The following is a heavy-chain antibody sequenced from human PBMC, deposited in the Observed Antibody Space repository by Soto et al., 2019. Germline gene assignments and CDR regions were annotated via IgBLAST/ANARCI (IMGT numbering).Heavy chain of an antibody. CDR3: ARQKIGGITMVRGGDYYYYGMDV. CDR1: GYTFTSYG. J-gene: IGHJ6*02. D-gene: IGHD3-10*01. CDR2: ISAYNGNT. Sequence: ASVQVSCKASGYTFTSYGISWVRQAPGQGLEWMGWISAYNGNTNYAQRLQGRVTMTTDTSTSTAYMELSSLRSEDTAVYYCARQKIGGITMVRGGDYYYYGMDVWGQGTTVTVSS. V-gene: IGHV1-18*01.